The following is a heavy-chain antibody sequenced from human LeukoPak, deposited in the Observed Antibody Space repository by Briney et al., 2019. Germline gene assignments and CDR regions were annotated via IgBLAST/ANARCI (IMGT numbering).Heavy chain of an antibody. J-gene: IGHJ4*02. CDR3: ARRDYDFWSGYWEYYFDY. CDR1: GGSFSGYY. D-gene: IGHD3-3*01. V-gene: IGHV4-34*01. Sequence: SETLSLTCAVYGGSFSGYYWSWIRQPPGKGLEWIGEINHSGSTNYNPSLKSRVTISVDTSKNQFSLKLSSVTAADTAVYYCARRDYDFWSGYWEYYFDYWGQGTLVTVSS. CDR2: INHSGST.